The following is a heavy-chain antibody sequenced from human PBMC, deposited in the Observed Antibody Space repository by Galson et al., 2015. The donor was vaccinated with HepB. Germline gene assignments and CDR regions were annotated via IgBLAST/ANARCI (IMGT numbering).Heavy chain of an antibody. CDR2: INPSGGST. CDR3: ARDLSSGSYYEDYYYGMDV. D-gene: IGHD1-26*01. J-gene: IGHJ6*02. V-gene: IGHV1-46*01. CDR1: GYTFTSYY. Sequence: SVTVSCKASGYTFTSYYMHWVRQAPGQGLEWMGIINPSGGSTSYAQKFQGRVTMTRDTSTSTVYIELSSLRSEDTAVYYCARDLSSGSYYEDYYYGMDVWGQGTTVTVSS.